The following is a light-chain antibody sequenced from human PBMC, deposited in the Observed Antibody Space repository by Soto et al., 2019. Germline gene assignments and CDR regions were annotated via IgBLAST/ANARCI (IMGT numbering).Light chain of an antibody. J-gene: IGLJ1*01. CDR2: DVR. CDR3: SSYTTISTYV. V-gene: IGLV2-14*01. CDR1: SSDVGGYNY. Sequence: QSALTQPASVSGSPGQSITISCTGTSSDVGGYNYVSWYQQHPGTAPKLMIYDVRNRPSGVSNRFSGYKSVNTASLTISGLQAEDEADYYCSSYTTISTYVFGTGTKLTVL.